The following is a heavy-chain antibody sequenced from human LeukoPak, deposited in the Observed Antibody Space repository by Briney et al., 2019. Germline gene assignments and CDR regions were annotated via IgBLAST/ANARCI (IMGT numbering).Heavy chain of an antibody. CDR3: ASRDKGYYYGMDV. D-gene: IGHD5-24*01. J-gene: IGHJ6*02. V-gene: IGHV3-66*01. CDR1: GFTVSGNY. CDR2: LYSGGST. Sequence: PGGSLRLSCAASGFTVSGNYMSWVRQPPGKGLEWVSLLYSGGSTYYADSVKGRFSISRDNSKNTLYLQMNSLRAEDTAVYYCASRDKGYYYGMDVWGQGATVTVSS.